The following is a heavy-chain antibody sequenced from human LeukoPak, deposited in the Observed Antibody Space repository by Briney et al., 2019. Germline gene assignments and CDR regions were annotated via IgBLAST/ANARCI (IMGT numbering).Heavy chain of an antibody. J-gene: IGHJ3*02. D-gene: IGHD1-26*01. CDR3: ARQTISGSYFGSAFDI. CDR2: IYPGDSDT. Sequence: GESLKISCKGSGNSFTTYWIGWVRQMPGKGLEWMGIIYPGDSDTRYSPSFQGQVTISADKSITTAYLQWSSLKASDTAMYYCARQTISGSYFGSAFDIWGQGTMVTVSS. CDR1: GNSFTTYW. V-gene: IGHV5-51*01.